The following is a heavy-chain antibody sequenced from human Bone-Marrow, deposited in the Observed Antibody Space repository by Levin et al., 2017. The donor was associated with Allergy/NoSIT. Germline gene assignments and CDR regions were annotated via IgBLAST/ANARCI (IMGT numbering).Heavy chain of an antibody. V-gene: IGHV3-7*01. CDR1: GFTFSNYW. D-gene: IGHD4-23*01. CDR2: IKSDGSDK. Sequence: GESLKISCTASGFTFSNYWMNWIRQVPGKGLEWVAVIKSDGSDKYYVDSVKGRFTLSRDNTENSLYLHMNSLRVEDTAVYFCVRGGGWHPDYWGQGTLVNVSP. CDR3: VRGGGWHPDY. J-gene: IGHJ4*02.